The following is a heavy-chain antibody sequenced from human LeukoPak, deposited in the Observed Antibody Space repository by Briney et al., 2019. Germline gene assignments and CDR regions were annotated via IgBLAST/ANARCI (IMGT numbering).Heavy chain of an antibody. D-gene: IGHD6-13*01. V-gene: IGHV1-69*06. Sequence: SVKVSCKASGGTFSSYAISWVRQAPGQGLEWMGGIIPIFGTANYAQKFQGRVTITADKSTSTAYMELSSLRSEDTVVYYCARHIAAAGYFDYWGQGTLVTVSS. CDR2: IIPIFGTA. CDR1: GGTFSSYA. CDR3: ARHIAAAGYFDY. J-gene: IGHJ4*02.